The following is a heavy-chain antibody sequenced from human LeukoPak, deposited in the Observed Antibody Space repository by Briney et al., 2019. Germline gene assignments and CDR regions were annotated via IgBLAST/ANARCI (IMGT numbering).Heavy chain of an antibody. CDR1: GGSISGYY. D-gene: IGHD3-22*01. CDR3: ARHAYYYDSSGYFDY. Sequence: SETLSLTCTVSGGSISGYYWSWIRQPAGKGLEWIGRIYTSGTPHDNPSLKSRVTMSVDTSKNQVSLKVSSVTAADTAVYYCARHAYYYDSSGYFDYWGQGTLVTVSS. V-gene: IGHV4-4*07. CDR2: IYTSGTP. J-gene: IGHJ4*02.